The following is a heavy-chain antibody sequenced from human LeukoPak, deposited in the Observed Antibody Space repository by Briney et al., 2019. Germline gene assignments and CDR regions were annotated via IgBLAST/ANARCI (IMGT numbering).Heavy chain of an antibody. D-gene: IGHD3-3*01. CDR2: KNPNSGNT. CDR1: GYTFTSYD. CDR3: ARGRLSDDLEWLLPVPFDP. Sequence: ASVKVSCKASGYTFTSYDINWVRQATGQGLEWMGWKNPNSGNTGYAQKFQGRVTMTRNTSISTAYMELSSLRSEDTAVYYCARGRLSDDLEWLLPVPFDPWGQGTLVTVSS. V-gene: IGHV1-8*01. J-gene: IGHJ5*02.